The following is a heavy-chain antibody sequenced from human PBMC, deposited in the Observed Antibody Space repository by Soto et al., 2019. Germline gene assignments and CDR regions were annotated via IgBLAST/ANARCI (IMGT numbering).Heavy chain of an antibody. CDR3: ASRGYGMDV. J-gene: IGHJ6*02. V-gene: IGHV3-30-3*01. D-gene: IGHD3-10*01. CDR2: ISYDGSNK. Sequence: VRQAPGKGLEWVAVISYDGSNKYYADSVKGRFTISRDNSKNTLYLQMNSLRAEDTAVYYCASRGYGMDVWGQGTTVTVSS.